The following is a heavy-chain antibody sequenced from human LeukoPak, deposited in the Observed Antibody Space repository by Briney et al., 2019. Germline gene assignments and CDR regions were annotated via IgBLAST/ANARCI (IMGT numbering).Heavy chain of an antibody. CDR2: ISYDGSSN. CDR1: GFTFSSYA. V-gene: IGHV3-30*04. Sequence: GGSLRLPCAASGFTFSSYAMHWVRQAPGKGLEWVAVISYDGSSNYYADSVKGRFTISRDNSKNTLYLQMNSLRAEDTAVYYCAGDFRGVDYWGQGTLVTVSS. J-gene: IGHJ4*02. D-gene: IGHD3-10*01. CDR3: AGDFRGVDY.